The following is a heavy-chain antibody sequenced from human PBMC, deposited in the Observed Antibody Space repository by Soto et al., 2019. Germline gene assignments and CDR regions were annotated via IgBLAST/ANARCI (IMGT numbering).Heavy chain of an antibody. CDR2: IYHSGST. J-gene: IGHJ4*02. V-gene: IGHV4-4*02. Sequence: ATLSLRGAFSGVSSIRSNWWIWVRKPLGKGLEWIGEIYHSGSTNYNPSLKSRVTISVDKSKNQFSLKLSSVTAADTAVYYCARRWYYYDSSGSGFDYWGQGTLVTFSS. CDR3: ARRWYYYDSSGSGFDY. CDR1: GVSSIRSNW. D-gene: IGHD3-22*01.